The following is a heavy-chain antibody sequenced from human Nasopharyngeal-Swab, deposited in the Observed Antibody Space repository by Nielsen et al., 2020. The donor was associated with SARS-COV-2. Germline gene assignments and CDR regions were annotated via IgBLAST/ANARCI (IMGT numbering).Heavy chain of an antibody. CDR2: INGPGGT. CDR3: AKDYPELVGSSSIFDH. D-gene: IGHD3-10*01. V-gene: IGHV3-23*01. J-gene: IGHJ4*02. CDR1: GFPLTRYA. Sequence: GESLKISCAASGFPLTRYAMSWVRQAPGKGLEWVSGINGPGGTYYRESIEGRFTISRDISQNTLYLQMNSPRAEDTAMYYCAKDYPELVGSSSIFDHWGQGIPVTVSS.